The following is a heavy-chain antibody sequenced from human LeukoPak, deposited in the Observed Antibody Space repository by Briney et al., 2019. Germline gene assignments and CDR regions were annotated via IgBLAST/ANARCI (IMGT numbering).Heavy chain of an antibody. CDR3: ARAMVRGVIAEFYFDY. Sequence: SVKVSCKASGGTFSSYAISWVRQAPGQGLEWMGGIIPILGTANYAQKFQGRVTITADESTSTAYMELSSLRSEDTAVYYCARAMVRGVIAEFYFDYWGQGTLVTVSS. CDR1: GGTFSSYA. D-gene: IGHD3-10*01. V-gene: IGHV1-69*13. J-gene: IGHJ4*02. CDR2: IIPILGTA.